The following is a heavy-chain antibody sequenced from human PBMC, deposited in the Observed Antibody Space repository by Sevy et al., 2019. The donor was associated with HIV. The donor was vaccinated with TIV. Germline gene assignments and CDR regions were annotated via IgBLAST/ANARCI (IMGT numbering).Heavy chain of an antibody. CDR2: IYYSGST. CDR1: GGSVSSGSYY. CDR3: ARRGQRAVAGTTYYYYGMDV. D-gene: IGHD6-19*01. Sequence: SETLSLTCTVSGGSVSSGSYYWSWIRQPPGKGLEWIGYIYYSGSTNYNPSLKSRVTISVDTSKNQFSLKLSSVTAADTAVYHCARRGQRAVAGTTYYYYGMDVWGQGTTVTVSS. V-gene: IGHV4-61*01. J-gene: IGHJ6*02.